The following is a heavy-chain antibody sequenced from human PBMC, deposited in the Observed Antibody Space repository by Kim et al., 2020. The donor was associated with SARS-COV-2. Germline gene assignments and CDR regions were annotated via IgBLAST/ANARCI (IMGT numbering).Heavy chain of an antibody. D-gene: IGHD1-26*01. V-gene: IGHV3-11*03. CDR1: GFTFSDYY. CDR3: ARNSGSYGKYYFDY. CDR2: ISSSSSYT. J-gene: IGHJ4*02. Sequence: GGSLRLSCAAYGFTFSDYYMSWIRQAPGKGLEWVSYISSSSSYTNYADSVKGRFTISRDNAKNSLYLQMNSLRAEDTAVYYCARNSGSYGKYYFDYWGQGTLVTVSS.